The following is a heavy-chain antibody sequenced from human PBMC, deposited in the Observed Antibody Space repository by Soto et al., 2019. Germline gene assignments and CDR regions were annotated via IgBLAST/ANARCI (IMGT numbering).Heavy chain of an antibody. CDR1: GFTFSSYA. J-gene: IGHJ4*02. V-gene: IGHV3-23*01. Sequence: GGSLRLSCAASGFTFSSYAMSWVRQAPGKGLEWVSAISGSGGSTYYADSVKGRFTISRDNSKNTLYLQMKSLRAEDTAVYYCSKVFYCSGGSCYFPSDYWGQGTLVTVSS. CDR2: ISGSGGST. CDR3: SKVFYCSGGSCYFPSDY. D-gene: IGHD2-15*01.